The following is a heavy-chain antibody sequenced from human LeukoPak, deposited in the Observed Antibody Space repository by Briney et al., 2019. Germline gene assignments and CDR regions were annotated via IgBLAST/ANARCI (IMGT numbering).Heavy chain of an antibody. V-gene: IGHV4-59*05. D-gene: IGHD6-19*01. CDR2: MYYTGST. Sequence: PSETLSLTCTVSGGSISSYYWSWIRQPPGKGLEWIGSMYYTGSTYYNPSLKSRVTISVDTSKNQFSLKLNSVTAADTAVYYCASIAVASYYFDYWGQGTLVPVSS. CDR1: GGSISSYY. CDR3: ASIAVASYYFDY. J-gene: IGHJ4*02.